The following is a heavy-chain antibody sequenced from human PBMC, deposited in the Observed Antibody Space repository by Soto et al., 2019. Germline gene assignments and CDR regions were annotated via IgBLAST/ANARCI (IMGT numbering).Heavy chain of an antibody. CDR1: GGSFSGYY. Sequence: SETLSLTCAVYGGSFSGYYWTWIRQSPEKGLEWIGEVNHSGTTYYNPSLKTRVTISVHTPKNQFSLKMSSVTAADTAVYYCARGIGYCSSINCYSSRRLRFDSWGQGTMVTVSS. CDR3: ARGIGYCSSINCYSSRRLRFDS. CDR2: VNHSGTT. J-gene: IGHJ4*02. V-gene: IGHV4-34*01. D-gene: IGHD2-2*01.